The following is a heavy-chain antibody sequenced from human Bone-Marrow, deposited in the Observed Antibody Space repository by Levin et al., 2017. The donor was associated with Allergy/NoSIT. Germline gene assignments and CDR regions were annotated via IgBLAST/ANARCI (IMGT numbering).Heavy chain of an antibody. J-gene: IGHJ4*02. D-gene: IGHD3-22*01. CDR3: ARSAYYDSSGYLGY. V-gene: IGHV1-69*01. CDR1: GGTFSSYA. CDR2: IIPIFGTA. Sequence: KISCKASGGTFSSYAISWVRQAPGQGLEWMGGIIPIFGTANYAQKFQGRVTITADESTSTAYMELSSLRSEDTAVYYCARSAYYDSSGYLGYWGQGTLVTVSS.